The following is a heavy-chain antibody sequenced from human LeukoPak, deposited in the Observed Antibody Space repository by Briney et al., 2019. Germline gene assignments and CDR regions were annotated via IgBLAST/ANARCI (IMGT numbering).Heavy chain of an antibody. CDR1: GGSISSSSYY. CDR2: IYYDGST. J-gene: IGHJ4*02. V-gene: IGHV4-39*01. CDR3: ATLSGSSWYFDY. D-gene: IGHD6-13*01. Sequence: PSETLSLTCTVSGGSISSSSYYWGWVRQSPGKGLEWIGSIYYDGSTDYNPSLKSRVTISVDTSKNQLSLQMTSVTAADTAVYYCATLSGSSWYFDYWGQGTLVTVSS.